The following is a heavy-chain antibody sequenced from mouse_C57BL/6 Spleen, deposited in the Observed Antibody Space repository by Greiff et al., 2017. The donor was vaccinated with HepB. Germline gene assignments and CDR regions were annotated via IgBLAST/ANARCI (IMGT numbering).Heavy chain of an antibody. CDR3: TRSGYYSNSAFAY. Sequence: EVQLQQSGPVLARPGASVKMSCKTSGYTFTSYWMHWVKQRPGQGLEWIGAIYPGNSDTSYNQKFKGKAKLTAVTSASTAYMELSSLTNEDSAVYYCTRSGYYSNSAFAYWGQGTLVTVSA. CDR1: GYTFTSYW. V-gene: IGHV1-5*01. CDR2: IYPGNSDT. D-gene: IGHD2-5*01. J-gene: IGHJ3*01.